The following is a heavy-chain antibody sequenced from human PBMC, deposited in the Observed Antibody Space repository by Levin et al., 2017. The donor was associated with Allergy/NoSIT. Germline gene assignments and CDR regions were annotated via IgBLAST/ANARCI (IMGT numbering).Heavy chain of an antibody. V-gene: IGHV1-2*02. CDR2: INPNSGGT. Sequence: GESLKISCKASGYTFTGYYMHWVRQAPGQGLEWMGWINPNSGGTNYAQKFQGRVTMTRDTSISTAYMELSRLRSDDTAVYYCARGLWFGEGDLWGRGTLVTVSS. J-gene: IGHJ2*01. D-gene: IGHD3-10*01. CDR1: GYTFTGYY. CDR3: ARGLWFGEGDL.